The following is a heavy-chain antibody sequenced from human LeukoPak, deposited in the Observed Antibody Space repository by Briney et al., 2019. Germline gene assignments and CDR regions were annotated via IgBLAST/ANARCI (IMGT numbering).Heavy chain of an antibody. V-gene: IGHV3-64D*06. Sequence: GGSLRLSCSASGFTFDSYAMHWVRQAPGKGLEYVSAIDSNGGSTYYADSVKGRFTISRDNSKNTLFLQMSSLRPEDTAVYYCVKLIASAGPIGFDYWGQGTLVTVPS. CDR2: IDSNGGST. CDR1: GFTFDSYA. CDR3: VKLIASAGPIGFDY. D-gene: IGHD6-13*01. J-gene: IGHJ4*02.